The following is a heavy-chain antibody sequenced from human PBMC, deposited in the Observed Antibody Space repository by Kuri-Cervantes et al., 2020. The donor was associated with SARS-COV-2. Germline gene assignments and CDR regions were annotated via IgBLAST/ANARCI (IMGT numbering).Heavy chain of an antibody. V-gene: IGHV3-33*08. J-gene: IGHJ6*02. CDR1: GFTFNTYG. CDR3: ARGLVLIAARTYYYYYYGMDV. CDR2: IWYDGSNK. D-gene: IGHD6-6*01. Sequence: GESLKISCAASGFTFNTYGIHWVRQAPGKGLEWVAVIWYDGSNKYYADSVKGRFTISRDNSENTLYLQMNSLRAEDTAVYYCARGLVLIAARTYYYYYYGMDVWGQGTTVTVSS.